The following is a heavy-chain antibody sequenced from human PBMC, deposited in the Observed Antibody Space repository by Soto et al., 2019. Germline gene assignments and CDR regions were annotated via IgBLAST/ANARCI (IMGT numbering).Heavy chain of an antibody. Sequence: QVQLVESGGGLVKPGGSLRLSCAASGFSFSDYYMSWIRQAPGKGREWVSLISTSGSSTDYADSVKGRFTISRDNAKNSLSLQMNSLRAEDTAVYYCANLAKNYYHYMDVWGKWTTVTVSS. CDR2: ISTSGSST. CDR3: ANLAKNYYHYMDV. D-gene: IGHD1-26*01. CDR1: GFSFSDYY. J-gene: IGHJ6*03. V-gene: IGHV3-11*01.